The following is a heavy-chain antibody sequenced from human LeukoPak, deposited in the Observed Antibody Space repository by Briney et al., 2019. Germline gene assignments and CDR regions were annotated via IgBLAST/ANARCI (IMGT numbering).Heavy chain of an antibody. CDR2: IYSGGST. J-gene: IGHJ1*01. Sequence: PGGSLRLSCAASGFTFRTFGMHWVRQAPGKGLEWVSVIYSGGSTFYADSVKGRFTISRDNSKNTLYLQMNSLRAEDTAVYYCASDSYSPEYFQHWGQGTLVTVSS. V-gene: IGHV3-NL1*01. D-gene: IGHD2-21*02. CDR3: ASDSYSPEYFQH. CDR1: GFTFRTFG.